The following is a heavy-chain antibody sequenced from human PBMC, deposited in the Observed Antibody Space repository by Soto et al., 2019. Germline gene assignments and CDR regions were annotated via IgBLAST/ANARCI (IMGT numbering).Heavy chain of an antibody. J-gene: IGHJ4*01. CDR1: GGSISNYY. V-gene: IGHV4-4*07. CDR2: IYTSGTT. CDR3: ARQTTYSSSCYDY. Sequence: SETLSLTCTVSGGSISNYYLTWIRQPAGKGLEWIGRIYTSGTTNYNPSLKSRVTMSVDTSKNQFSLKLSSVTAADTALYYCARQTTYSSSCYDYWGHGTLVTVSS. D-gene: IGHD6-13*01.